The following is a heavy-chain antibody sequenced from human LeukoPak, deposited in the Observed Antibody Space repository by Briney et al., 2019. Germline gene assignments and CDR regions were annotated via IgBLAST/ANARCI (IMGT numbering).Heavy chain of an antibody. CDR2: INPSGGST. CDR1: GYTFTSYY. CDR3: ARGELGDSSGFSFFDY. D-gene: IGHD3-22*01. J-gene: IGHJ4*02. Sequence: GASVKVSCKASGYTFTSYYMHWVRQAPGQGLEWMGIINPSGGSTSYAQKFQGRVTMTRDTSTSTVYMELSSLRSEDTAVYYCARGELGDSSGFSFFDYWGQGTLVTVSS. V-gene: IGHV1-46*01.